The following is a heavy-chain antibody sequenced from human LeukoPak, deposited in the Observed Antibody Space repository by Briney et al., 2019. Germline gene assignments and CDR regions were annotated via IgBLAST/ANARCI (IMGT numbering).Heavy chain of an antibody. CDR2: ITTRSSYM. V-gene: IGHV3-21*01. D-gene: IGHD1/OR15-1a*01. CDR3: TTETTVLFQH. CDR1: GFTFSDYT. J-gene: IGHJ1*01. Sequence: PGGSLRLSCAASGFTFSDYTMNWVRQAPGKGLEWVACITTRSSYMYYADSVKGRFTISRDNAKNSLYLQMNSLRAEDTAVYYCTTETTVLFQHWGQGTLVTVSS.